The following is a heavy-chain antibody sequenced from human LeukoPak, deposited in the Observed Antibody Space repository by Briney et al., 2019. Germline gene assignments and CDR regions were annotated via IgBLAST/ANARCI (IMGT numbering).Heavy chain of an antibody. CDR3: ARQPGGGYRGQFDY. CDR1: GGSFSSYA. V-gene: IGHV1-69*06. Sequence: SVKASCKASGGSFSSYAISWVRQAPGQGLEWMGGIIPIFDAANSAQKFKGRFTITADKSTTTAYMDLSSLRSEDRAVYYCARQPGGGYRGQFDYWRQGTMVTVPS. D-gene: IGHD5-12*01. CDR2: IIPIFDAA. J-gene: IGHJ4*02.